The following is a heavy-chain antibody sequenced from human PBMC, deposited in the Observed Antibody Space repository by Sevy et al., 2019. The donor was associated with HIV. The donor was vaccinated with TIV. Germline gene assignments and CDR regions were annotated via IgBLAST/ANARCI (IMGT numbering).Heavy chain of an antibody. J-gene: IGHJ4*02. CDR3: AKDSYVYGTTGTTRVFDY. CDR2: ISGSGGST. V-gene: IGHV3-23*01. CDR1: GFTFSSYA. D-gene: IGHD4-17*01. Sequence: GGSLRLSCAASGFTFSSYAMNWVRQAPGKGLEWVSDISGSGGSTYYADSVKGRFTISRDNSKNSLYLQMNSLRAEDTTVYDWAKDSYVYGTTGTTRVFDYWGQGTLVTVSS.